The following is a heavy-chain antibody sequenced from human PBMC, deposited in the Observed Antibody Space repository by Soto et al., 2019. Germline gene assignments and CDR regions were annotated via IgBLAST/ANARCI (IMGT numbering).Heavy chain of an antibody. CDR2: IVPIFGTT. Sequence: QVRLVQSGAEVNKPGSSVKVSCKASGDTFSSYSISWVRQAPGQGLEWMGGIVPIFGTTVYAPRLQGSLTFTADGPPSAFYMELSGLKFGDTAVYYCSANSLGGGSQGDVWGQGTTVTVSS. CDR3: SANSLGGGSQGDV. J-gene: IGHJ6*02. CDR1: GDTFSSYS. D-gene: IGHD3-10*01. V-gene: IGHV1-69*01.